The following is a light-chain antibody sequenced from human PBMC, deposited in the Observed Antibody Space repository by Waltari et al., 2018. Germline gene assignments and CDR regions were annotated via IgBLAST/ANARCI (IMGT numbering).Light chain of an antibody. CDR1: QSVSAY. Sequence: IVLTQSPDTLSLSPGERATLSCRASQSVSAYLAWYQPKPGQAPRLLIYDASTRATGVPARFSGSGSGTDFTRTISSLEPEDSAVYYCQQRTSWPPFTFGPGTKVDVK. CDR3: QQRTSWPPFT. J-gene: IGKJ3*01. CDR2: DAS. V-gene: IGKV3-11*01.